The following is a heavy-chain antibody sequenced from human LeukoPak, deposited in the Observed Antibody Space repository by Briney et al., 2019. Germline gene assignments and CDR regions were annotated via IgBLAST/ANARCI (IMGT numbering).Heavy chain of an antibody. V-gene: IGHV3-53*05. CDR3: ARDPVEYSSSSFDY. Sequence: PGGSLRLSCAASGFTVSRNYMSWVRQAPGKGLEWVSIIYSGGNTDYADSVKGRFTISRDISKNTLYLQMNSLRAEDTAVYYCARDPVEYSSSSFDYWGQGTLVTVSS. CDR2: IYSGGNT. J-gene: IGHJ4*02. CDR1: GFTVSRNY. D-gene: IGHD6-6*01.